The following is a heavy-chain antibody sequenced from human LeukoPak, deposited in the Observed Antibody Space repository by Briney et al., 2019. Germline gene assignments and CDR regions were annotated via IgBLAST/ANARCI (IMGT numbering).Heavy chain of an antibody. CDR3: ATLAGDCSSTSCFYYYYYMDV. Sequence: ASVKVSCKASVYTFTGYYMHWVRQAPGEGLEWMGRINPKSGDTNYAQKFQGRVTMTRDTSISTAYMELSRLSSDDTAVYYCATLAGDCSSTSCFYYYYYMDVWGKGTTVTVSS. J-gene: IGHJ6*03. V-gene: IGHV1-2*02. CDR2: INPKSGDT. D-gene: IGHD2-2*01. CDR1: VYTFTGYY.